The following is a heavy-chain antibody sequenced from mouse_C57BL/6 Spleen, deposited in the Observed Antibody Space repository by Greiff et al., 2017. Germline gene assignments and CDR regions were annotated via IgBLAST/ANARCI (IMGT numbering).Heavy chain of an antibody. Sequence: EVQLQESGGGLVKPGGSLKLSCAASGFTFSDYGMNWVSQAPEQGLEWVAYISSGSSTIYYDDTVKGRFTISRDNAKNTPFLQMTSLVSEDTAMYYCARNDYYGSSYVGWFAYWGQGTLVTVSA. CDR3: ARNDYYGSSYVGWFAY. V-gene: IGHV5-17*01. J-gene: IGHJ3*01. CDR1: GFTFSDYG. CDR2: ISSGSSTI. D-gene: IGHD1-1*01.